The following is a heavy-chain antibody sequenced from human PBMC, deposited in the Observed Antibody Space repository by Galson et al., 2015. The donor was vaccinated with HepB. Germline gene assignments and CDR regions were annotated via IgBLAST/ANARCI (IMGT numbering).Heavy chain of an antibody. D-gene: IGHD3-3*01. CDR1: GFTFSNYA. V-gene: IGHV3-23*01. Sequence: SLRLSCAASGFTFSNYAMTWVRQAPGKGLEWVSSISGSGDSTRYTDSVKGRSTISRDNSKNTLYVQMNSLRAEDTAVYYWAGKRSGHRAFEIWGQGTMVTVSS. CDR3: AGKRSGHRAFEI. CDR2: ISGSGDST. J-gene: IGHJ3*02.